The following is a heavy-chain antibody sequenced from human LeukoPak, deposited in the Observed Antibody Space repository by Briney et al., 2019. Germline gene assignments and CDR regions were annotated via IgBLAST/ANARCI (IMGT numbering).Heavy chain of an antibody. CDR1: GFTFSSYS. J-gene: IGHJ4*02. CDR3: ARDLYSGYDRGVVDY. D-gene: IGHD5-12*01. V-gene: IGHV3-48*04. CDR2: ISSGSTI. Sequence: PGGSLRLSCAASGFTFSSYSMNWVRQAPGKGLEWVSYISSGSTIYYADSVKGRFTISRDNAKNSLYLQMNSLRAEDTAVYYCARDLYSGYDRGVVDYWGQGTLVSVSS.